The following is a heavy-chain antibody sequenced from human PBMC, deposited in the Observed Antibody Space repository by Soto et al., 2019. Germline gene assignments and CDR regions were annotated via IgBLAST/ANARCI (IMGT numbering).Heavy chain of an antibody. V-gene: IGHV4-34*01. CDR3: VRIRYQLPSSVLWLDP. D-gene: IGHD3-16*01. J-gene: IGHJ5*02. CDR1: GGFLSESY. Sequence: LSLTCAVYGGFLSESYWTWIRQPPGKGLEWIGEINHVGGTNYNPSLKSRVTMSVDTSQNQFSLRLISVTAADTAMYFCVRIRYQLPSSVLWLDPWGQGTPVTSPQ. CDR2: INHVGGT.